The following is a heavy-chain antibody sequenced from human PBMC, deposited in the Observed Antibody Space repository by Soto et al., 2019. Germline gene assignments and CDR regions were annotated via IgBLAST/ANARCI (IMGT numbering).Heavy chain of an antibody. D-gene: IGHD5-12*01. J-gene: IGHJ3*02. V-gene: IGHV3-7*01. CDR3: ARNVEMATMKPKPDAFDI. Sequence: GGSLRLSCAASGFTFSSYWMSWVRQAPGKGLEWVANIKQDGSEKYYVDSVKGRFTISRDNAKNSLYLQMNSLRAEDTAVYYCARNVEMATMKPKPDAFDIWGQGTMVTVSS. CDR2: IKQDGSEK. CDR1: GFTFSSYW.